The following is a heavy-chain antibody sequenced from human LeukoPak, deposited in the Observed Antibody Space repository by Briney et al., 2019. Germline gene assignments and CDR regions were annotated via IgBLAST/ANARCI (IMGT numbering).Heavy chain of an antibody. Sequence: PGGSLRLSCAASGFTFSSYAMHWVRQAPGKGLEWVAVISYDGSNKYYADSVKGRFTISRDNSKNTLYLQMNSLRAEDTAVYYCARDRSLYYFDYWGQGTLVTVSS. CDR1: GFTFSSYA. CDR3: ARDRSLYYFDY. V-gene: IGHV3-30*04. J-gene: IGHJ4*02. CDR2: ISYDGSNK.